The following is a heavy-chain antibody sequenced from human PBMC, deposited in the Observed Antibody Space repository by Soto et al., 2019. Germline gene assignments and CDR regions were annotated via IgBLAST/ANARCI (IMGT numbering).Heavy chain of an antibody. CDR3: ARGNSPVNVH. V-gene: IGHV3-48*03. J-gene: IGHJ4*02. CDR2: ITSIGTTK. Sequence: EVQLVESGGGLVKPGGSLRLSCAASGFTFSNYEMNWVRQAPGKGLEWISYITSIGTTKYYADSVKGRFTISRDNAKNSLYLQMNSLRAEDTAVYFCARGNSPVNVHWGQGTLVTVSS. D-gene: IGHD3-16*02. CDR1: GFTFSNYE.